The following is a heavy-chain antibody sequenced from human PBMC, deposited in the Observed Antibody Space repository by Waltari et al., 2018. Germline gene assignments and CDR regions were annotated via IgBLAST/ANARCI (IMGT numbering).Heavy chain of an antibody. CDR2: IFNPEAT. V-gene: IGHV4-61*02. Sequence: QVQLQESCPSLVKPSQTLALTCTVSGASMTSGNVFLNCIRQPPGKGLEWIGRIFNPEATNYNPSPDRRVTMSLDTSKNLFSLEMTSVTDEDTAVYYCARGSGSGTYYNDYFVSWGQGALVTVSS. J-gene: IGHJ4*02. D-gene: IGHD3-10*01. CDR1: GASMTSGNVF. CDR3: ARGSGSGTYYNDYFVS.